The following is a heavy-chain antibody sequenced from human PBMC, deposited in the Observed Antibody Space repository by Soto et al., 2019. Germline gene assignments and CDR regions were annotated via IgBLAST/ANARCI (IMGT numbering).Heavy chain of an antibody. CDR2: IYNTGST. V-gene: IGHV4-31*04. CDR3: AGVNYYASYGYRDGPYYFDY. D-gene: IGHD3-22*01. J-gene: IGHJ4*02. Sequence: QVRLQESGPGLVKPSQTLSLTCTVSGASISSGGYYWSWIRQPPGRSLEFIRHIYNTGSTNYNPSLKSRITMSLDTSKNPFSLRLGSVTAADTARYYCAGVNYYASYGYRDGPYYFDYWGQGALVTVAS. CDR1: GASISSGGYY.